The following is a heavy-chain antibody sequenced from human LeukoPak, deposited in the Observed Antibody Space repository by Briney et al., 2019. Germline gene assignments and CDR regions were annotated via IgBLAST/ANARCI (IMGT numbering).Heavy chain of an antibody. CDR1: GFTFSSYG. J-gene: IGHJ4*02. Sequence: GGSLRLSCAASGFTFSSYGMHWVRQAPGKGLEWVAFIRYDGSNKYYADSVKGRFTISRDNSKNTLYLQMNSLRAEDTAVYYCAKVAGYSSGPCDYWGQGTLVTVSS. V-gene: IGHV3-30*02. D-gene: IGHD6-19*01. CDR3: AKVAGYSSGPCDY. CDR2: IRYDGSNK.